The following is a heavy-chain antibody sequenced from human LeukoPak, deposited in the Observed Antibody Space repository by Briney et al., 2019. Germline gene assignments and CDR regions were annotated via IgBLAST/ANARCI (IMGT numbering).Heavy chain of an antibody. CDR1: GYSISSGYY. V-gene: IGHV4-38-2*02. D-gene: IGHD3-10*01. Sequence: SETLSLTCTVSGYSISSGYYWGWIRQPPGKGLEWIGSIYHSGSTYYNPSLKSRVTISVDTSKNQFSLKLSSVTAADTAVYYCARDYYYGSGSYYNRPAWFDPWGQGTLVTVSS. CDR2: IYHSGST. CDR3: ARDYYYGSGSYYNRPAWFDP. J-gene: IGHJ5*02.